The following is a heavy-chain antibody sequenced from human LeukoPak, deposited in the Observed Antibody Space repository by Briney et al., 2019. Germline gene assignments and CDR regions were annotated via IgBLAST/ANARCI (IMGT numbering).Heavy chain of an antibody. CDR1: GGSFSTYY. CDR2: IYYSGST. J-gene: IGHJ4*02. V-gene: IGHV4-59*08. D-gene: IGHD3/OR15-3a*01. Sequence: SETLSLTCTVSGGSFSTYYWSWIRQPPGKGLEWIGYIYYSGSTNYNPSLRSRVTILVDTSKNQFSLELTSVTAPDTAVYYCVRHGTGSYFEYWGQGTLVTVSS. CDR3: VRHGTGSYFEY.